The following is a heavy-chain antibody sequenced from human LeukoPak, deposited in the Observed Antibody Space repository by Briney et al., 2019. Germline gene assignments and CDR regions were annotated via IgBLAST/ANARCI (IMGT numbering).Heavy chain of an antibody. Sequence: SETLSLTCTVSGGSISSSTYYWGWIRQPPGKGLEWIGSIYYSGTTYYNPSLKGRVTLSVDTSKNQFSLKLSSVTAADTAVFYCVLVYYGSGSYYGTPPGGDYWGQGTLVTVSS. CDR2: IYYSGTT. J-gene: IGHJ4*02. CDR1: GGSISSSTYY. D-gene: IGHD3-10*01. CDR3: VLVYYGSGSYYGTPPGGDY. V-gene: IGHV4-39*01.